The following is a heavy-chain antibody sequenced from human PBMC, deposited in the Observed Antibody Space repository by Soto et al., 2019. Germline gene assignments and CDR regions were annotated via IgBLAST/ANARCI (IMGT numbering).Heavy chain of an antibody. J-gene: IGHJ4*02. CDR3: AIARVADSSLDH. CDR2: ILAAGST. D-gene: IGHD3-3*01. CDR1: GFTCSSYD. Sequence: GGSLRLSCAASGFTCSSYDMSWVRQAPGKGLEWVSTILAAGSTHYPDSVKGRFTISRDISKNTVFLQMNSLTAGDTAVYYCAIARVADSSLDHWGQGTLVTVSS. V-gene: IGHV3-23*01.